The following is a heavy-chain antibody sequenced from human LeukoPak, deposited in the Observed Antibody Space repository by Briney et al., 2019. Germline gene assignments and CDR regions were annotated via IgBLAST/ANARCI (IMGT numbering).Heavy chain of an antibody. D-gene: IGHD6-19*01. V-gene: IGHV3-21*01. CDR2: ISSSSSYI. CDR1: GFTFSSYN. CDR3: ARDLYSSGWTHWYFDL. Sequence: PGGSLRLSCAASGFTFSSYNMNWVRQAPGKGLEWVSSISSSSSYIYYADTVKGRFTISRDNAKNSLYLQMNSLRAEDTAVYYCARDLYSSGWTHWYFDLWGRGTLVTVSS. J-gene: IGHJ2*01.